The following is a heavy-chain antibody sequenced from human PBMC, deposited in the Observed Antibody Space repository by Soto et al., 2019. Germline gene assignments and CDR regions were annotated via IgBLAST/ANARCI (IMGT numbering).Heavy chain of an antibody. CDR2: IYYSGST. Sequence: SETLSLTCTVSGGSISSGDYYWSWIRQPPGKGLEWIGYIYYSGSTYYNPSLKSRVTISVDTSKNQFSLKLSSVTAADTAVYYCARRPAGTSNEYYYYYMDVWGKGTTVTVSS. V-gene: IGHV4-30-4*01. J-gene: IGHJ6*03. CDR3: ARRPAGTSNEYYYYYMDV. D-gene: IGHD2-2*01. CDR1: GGSISSGDYY.